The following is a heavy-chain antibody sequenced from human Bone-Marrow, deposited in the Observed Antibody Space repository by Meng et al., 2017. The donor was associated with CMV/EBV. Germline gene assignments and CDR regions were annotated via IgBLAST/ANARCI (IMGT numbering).Heavy chain of an antibody. CDR2: INPNSGDT. CDR3: ARARPRGAAANFDY. J-gene: IGHJ4*02. D-gene: IGHD6-13*01. CDR1: GYTFTGYY. Sequence: ASVKVSCKASGYTFTGYYMHWVRQAPGQGLEWMGWINPNSGDTIYAQKFHGRVTMTRDTSIRTSYMELSRLRSDDTAVYYCARARPRGAAANFDYWGQGTLVTVSS. V-gene: IGHV1-2*02.